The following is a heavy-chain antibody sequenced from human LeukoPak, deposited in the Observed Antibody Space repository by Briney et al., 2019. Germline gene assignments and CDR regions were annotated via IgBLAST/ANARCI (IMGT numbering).Heavy chain of an antibody. V-gene: IGHV3-11*04. D-gene: IGHD2/OR15-2a*01. Sequence: GGSLRLSRAASGFTFSDYYMSWIRQAPGKGLEWVSYISSTSSNIYYADSVKGRFTISRDNAKNSLYLQMNSLRAEDTAVYYCAKDGTSYYYIYYWGQGTLVTVSS. CDR1: GFTFSDYY. CDR3: AKDGTSYYYIYY. J-gene: IGHJ4*02. CDR2: ISSTSSNI.